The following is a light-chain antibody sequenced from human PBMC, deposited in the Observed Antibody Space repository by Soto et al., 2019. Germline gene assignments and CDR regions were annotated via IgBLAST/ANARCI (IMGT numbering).Light chain of an antibody. CDR3: QHYNNFPRT. CDR1: ETISAD. J-gene: IGKJ2*01. Sequence: ISMTQSPPTLSLSPGGRVTLSCEASETISADLAWYHHRPGQAPRLLIYAASTRAPGIPARFSGSGSGTDFTLAIANLQPEDFGLYYCQHYNNFPRTFGQGTKLEIK. CDR2: AAS. V-gene: IGKV3-15*01.